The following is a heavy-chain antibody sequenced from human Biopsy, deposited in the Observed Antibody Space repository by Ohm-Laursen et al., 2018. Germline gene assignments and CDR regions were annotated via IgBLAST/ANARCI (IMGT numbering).Heavy chain of an antibody. CDR3: ARGYSRRVSIFEASIYWFDT. CDR1: GYSFSTYD. D-gene: IGHD2-21*01. V-gene: IGHV1-8*01. J-gene: IGHJ5*02. Sequence: ASVKVSCKSSGYSFSTYDVNWVLQARGQGLEWMGWMIPSSGKTGYAQRFQGRVTLTMNTSISTAYMELSGLRSEDTAVYFCARGYSRRVSIFEASIYWFDTWGQGTLVTVSS. CDR2: MIPSSGKT.